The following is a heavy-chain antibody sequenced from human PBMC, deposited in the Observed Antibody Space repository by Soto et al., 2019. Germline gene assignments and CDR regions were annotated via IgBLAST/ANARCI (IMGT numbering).Heavy chain of an antibody. CDR3: ARDAEWLPDY. V-gene: IGHV3-48*02. CDR2: INTRSSTI. CDR1: GFTFSNYD. D-gene: IGHD6-19*01. J-gene: IGHJ4*02. Sequence: EVQLVESGGGLVQPGGSLRLSCAASGFTFSNYDMDWVRQAPGKGLEWVAYINTRSSTIYYADSVKGRFTISRDNAKNSLYLQMNSLRDEDTAVYYCARDAEWLPDYWGQGILVTVSS.